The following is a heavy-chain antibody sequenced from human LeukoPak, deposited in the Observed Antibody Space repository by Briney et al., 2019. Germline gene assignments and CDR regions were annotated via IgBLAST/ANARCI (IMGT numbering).Heavy chain of an antibody. J-gene: IGHJ5*02. V-gene: IGHV4-34*01. CDR1: GGSFSGYY. Sequence: SETLSLTCAVYGGSFSGYYWSWIRQPPGKGLEWIGEINHSGSTNYNPSLKSRVTISVDTSKHQFSLKLSSVTAADTAVYYCARGSPYYDFWSGYSNWFDPWGQGTLVTVSS. D-gene: IGHD3-3*01. CDR2: INHSGST. CDR3: ARGSPYYDFWSGYSNWFDP.